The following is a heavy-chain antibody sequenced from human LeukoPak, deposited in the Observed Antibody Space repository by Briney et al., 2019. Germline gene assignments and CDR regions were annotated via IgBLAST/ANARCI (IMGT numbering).Heavy chain of an antibody. D-gene: IGHD6-6*01. CDR1: GLTVSSNC. V-gene: IGHV3-23*01. J-gene: IGHJ4*02. CDR3: AKDPSC. CDR2: ISGSGGST. Sequence: PGGSLRLSCAASGLTVSSNCMNWVRQAPGKGLEWVSAISGSGGSTHNADSVKGRFTISRDNSKNTLFLQMNSLRAEDTAVYYCAKDPSCWGQGTLVTVSS.